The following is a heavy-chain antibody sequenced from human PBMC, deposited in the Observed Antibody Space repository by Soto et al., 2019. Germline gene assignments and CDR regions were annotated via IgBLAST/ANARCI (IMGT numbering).Heavy chain of an antibody. CDR3: AIATVTSHFDY. D-gene: IGHD4-17*01. CDR1: GFTFSDYY. Sequence: GGSLRLSCAASGFTFSDYYMSWIRQAPGKGLEWVSYISSSGSTIYYADSVKGRFTISRDNAKNSLYLQMNSLRAEDTAVYYCAIATVTSHFDYWGQGTLVTVSS. CDR2: ISSSGSTI. J-gene: IGHJ4*02. V-gene: IGHV3-11*04.